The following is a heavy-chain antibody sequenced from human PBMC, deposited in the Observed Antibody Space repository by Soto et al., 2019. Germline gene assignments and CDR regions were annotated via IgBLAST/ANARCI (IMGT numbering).Heavy chain of an antibody. CDR3: AHRGILCSYGSCYSQPFDY. CDR2: IYWDDDK. D-gene: IGHD2-15*01. CDR1: GFSLSTTGVG. Sequence: QITLKESGPTLVRPTQTLTLTCTFSGFSLSTTGVGVGWIRQPPGKALEWLAVIYWDDDKRYSPSVEGRLTITKGTSRNQLVLTMPNVDPVDTATYYCAHRGILCSYGSCYSQPFDYWCQGTLVTVSS. J-gene: IGHJ4*02. V-gene: IGHV2-5*02.